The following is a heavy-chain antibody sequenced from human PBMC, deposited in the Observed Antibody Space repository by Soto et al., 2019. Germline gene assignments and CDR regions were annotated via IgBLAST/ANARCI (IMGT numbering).Heavy chain of an antibody. CDR3: ARLCSGGSCYGTDDAFDI. CDR1: GYTFTSYD. CDR2: MNPNSGNT. J-gene: IGHJ3*02. D-gene: IGHD2-15*01. Sequence: ASVKVSCKASGYTFTSYDINWVRQATGQGLEWMGWMNPNSGNTGYAQKFQGRVTMTRNTSISTSYMELSSLRSEDTAVYYCARLCSGGSCYGTDDAFDIWGQGTMVTVSS. V-gene: IGHV1-8*01.